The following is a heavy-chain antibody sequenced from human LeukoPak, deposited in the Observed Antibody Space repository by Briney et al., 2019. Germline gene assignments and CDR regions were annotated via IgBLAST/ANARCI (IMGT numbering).Heavy chain of an antibody. CDR3: ARSKPWGYCSGGSCYPTYYYYYYMDV. CDR1: GFTFSSYS. D-gene: IGHD2-15*01. CDR2: ISSSSNYI. V-gene: IGHV3-21*01. Sequence: GGSLRLSCAASGFTFSSYSMNWVRQAPGRGLEWVSSISSSSNYIYYVDSVKGRFTTSRDNAKNSLFLQMNSLRAEDTAVYFCARSKPWGYCSGGSCYPTYYYYYYMDVWGKGTTVTVSS. J-gene: IGHJ6*03.